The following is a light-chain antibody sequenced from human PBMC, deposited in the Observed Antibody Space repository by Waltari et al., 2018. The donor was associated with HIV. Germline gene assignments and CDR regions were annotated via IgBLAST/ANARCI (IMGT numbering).Light chain of an antibody. CDR2: GAF. CDR3: QQYESWPPFT. V-gene: IGKV3-15*01. Sequence: EIVMTQSPATLSVSPGERATLSCSASQSVSSNLAWYQQKPGQAPRLLIFGAFTRATWIPARFSGSWSGTEFTLTISSLQSEDFAVYYCQQYESWPPFTFGGGTKVEIK. CDR1: QSVSSN. J-gene: IGKJ4*01.